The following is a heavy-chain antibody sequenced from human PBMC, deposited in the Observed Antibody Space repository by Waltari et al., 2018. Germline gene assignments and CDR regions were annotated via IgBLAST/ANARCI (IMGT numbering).Heavy chain of an antibody. D-gene: IGHD3-3*01. J-gene: IGHJ5*02. V-gene: IGHV4-39*07. Sequence: QLQLQESGPGLVKPSETLSLTCTVSGGSISSRSYYWGWIRQPPGKGLEWIGSIYYSGSTYYNPSLKSRVTISVDTSKNQFSLKLSSVTAADTAVYYCARDQIFGVVIPWGQGTLVTVSS. CDR3: ARDQIFGVVIP. CDR1: GGSISSRSYY. CDR2: IYYSGST.